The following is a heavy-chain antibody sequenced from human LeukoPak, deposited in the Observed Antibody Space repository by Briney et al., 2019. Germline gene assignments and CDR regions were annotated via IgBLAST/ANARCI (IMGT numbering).Heavy chain of an antibody. CDR2: IIPIFGTA. D-gene: IGHD3-22*01. Sequence: SVKVSCKASGGTFSSYAISWVRQAPGQGLEWMGGIIPIFGTANYAQKFQGRVTITADESSSTAYMELSSLRSEDTAVYYCASGYYDSSGYYYVDYWGQGTLVTVSS. CDR3: ASGYYDSSGYYYVDY. J-gene: IGHJ4*02. V-gene: IGHV1-69*13. CDR1: GGTFSSYA.